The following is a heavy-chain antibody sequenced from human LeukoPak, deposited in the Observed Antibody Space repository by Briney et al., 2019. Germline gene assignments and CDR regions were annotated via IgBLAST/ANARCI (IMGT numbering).Heavy chain of an antibody. Sequence: SKTLSLTCTVSGGSISSSSYYWGWIRQPPGKGLEWIGSIYYSGSTYYNPSLKSRVTISVDTSKNQFSLKLSSVTAADTAVYYCARESSGTYYNPLGYMDVWGKGTTVTVSS. J-gene: IGHJ6*03. CDR3: ARESSGTYYNPLGYMDV. CDR1: GGSISSSSYY. V-gene: IGHV4-39*07. CDR2: IYYSGST. D-gene: IGHD3-10*01.